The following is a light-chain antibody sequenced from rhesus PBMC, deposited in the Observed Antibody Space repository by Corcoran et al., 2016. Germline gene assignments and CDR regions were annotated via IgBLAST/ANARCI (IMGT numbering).Light chain of an antibody. J-gene: IGLJ1*01. Sequence: QTALTQPRSVSGSPGQSVTLSCTGTSSDIGGYNYVSWYQQRPGTAPKLMINEVTKRPSGVSDRFSGSKSGSTASLTISGLQAEDEADYYCSSYAGSYTFIFGGWTRLTVL. V-gene: IGLV2-32*02. CDR2: EVT. CDR1: SSDIGGYNY. CDR3: SSYAGSYTFI.